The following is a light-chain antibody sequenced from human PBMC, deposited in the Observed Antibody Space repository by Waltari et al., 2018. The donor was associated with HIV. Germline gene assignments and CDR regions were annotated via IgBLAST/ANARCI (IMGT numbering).Light chain of an antibody. CDR3: QYYKNLPPALT. CDR2: GAS. Sequence: ERVMTQSPPTLSVSPRDRATLSCRASQSVSSSLAWYHQKPGQAPRLLIYGASTRATGIPARFSGSGSGTEFTLTISSLQSEDFAVYYCQYYKNLPPALTFGGGTKVEI. J-gene: IGKJ4*01. V-gene: IGKV3-15*01. CDR1: QSVSSS.